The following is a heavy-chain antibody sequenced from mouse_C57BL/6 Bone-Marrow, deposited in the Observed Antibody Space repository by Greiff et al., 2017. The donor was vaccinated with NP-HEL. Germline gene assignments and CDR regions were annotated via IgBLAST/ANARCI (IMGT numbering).Heavy chain of an antibody. J-gene: IGHJ1*03. CDR3: ARYWYFDV. V-gene: IGHV1-7*01. Sequence: VMLVESGAELAKPGASVKLSCKASGYTFTSYWMHWVKQRPGQGLEWIGYIYPSSGSTKYNQKFKDKATLTADKSSSTAYMQLSSLTYEDSAVYYCARYWYFDVWGTGTTVTVSS. CDR1: GYTFTSYW. CDR2: IYPSSGST.